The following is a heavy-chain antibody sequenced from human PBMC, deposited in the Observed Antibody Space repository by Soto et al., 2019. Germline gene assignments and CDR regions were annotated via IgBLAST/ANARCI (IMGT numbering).Heavy chain of an antibody. CDR3: AKGGYYSLFDI. CDR2: ISGSGGRT. D-gene: IGHD3-16*01. V-gene: IGHV3-23*01. Sequence: GGSLRLSCVASGFPFSSYAMIWVRQTPGKGLEWVSGISGSGGRTYYADSVKGRFTISRDNSNNTLSLQMHILRVEDTAVYFCAKGGYYSLFDIWGQGTMVTVSS. J-gene: IGHJ3*02. CDR1: GFPFSSYA.